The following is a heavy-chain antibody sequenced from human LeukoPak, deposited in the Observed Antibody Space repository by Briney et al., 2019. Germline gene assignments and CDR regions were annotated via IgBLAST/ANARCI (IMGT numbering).Heavy chain of an antibody. V-gene: IGHV4-39*07. CDR1: GGSISSGGYY. J-gene: IGHJ4*02. CDR2: INHSGST. Sequence: SETLSLTCTVSGGSISSGGYYWSWIRQPPGKGLEWIGEINHSGSTNYNPSLKSRVTISVDTSKNQFSLKLSSVTAADTAVYYCARRTHRHSSPKYWGQGTLVTVSS. CDR3: ARRTHRHSSPKY. D-gene: IGHD2-15*01.